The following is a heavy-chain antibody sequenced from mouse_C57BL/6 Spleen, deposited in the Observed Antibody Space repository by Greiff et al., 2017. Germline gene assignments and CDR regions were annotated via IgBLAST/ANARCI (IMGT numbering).Heavy chain of an antibody. CDR3: ARGGYYFYYFDY. CDR1: GYTFTSYW. Sequence: VQLQQPGAELVMPGASVKLSCKASGYTFTSYWMHWVKQRPGQGLEWIGEIDPSDSYTNYNQKFKGKSTLTVDKSSSTAYMQLSSLTSEDSAVYYCARGGYYFYYFDYWGQGTTLTVSS. D-gene: IGHD2-3*01. V-gene: IGHV1-69*01. CDR2: IDPSDSYT. J-gene: IGHJ2*01.